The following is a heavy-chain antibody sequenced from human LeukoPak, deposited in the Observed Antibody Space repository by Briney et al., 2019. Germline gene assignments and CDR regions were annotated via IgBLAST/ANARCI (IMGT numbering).Heavy chain of an antibody. CDR1: GFTFSSYW. CDR3: AVHSSGWKRFDY. J-gene: IGHJ4*02. D-gene: IGHD6-19*01. Sequence: GGSLRLSCAASGFTFSSYWVTWVRQAPGKGLEWVANIKQDGTEIFYVDSVKGRFTISRDNAENSLYLRMNTLRAEDTAVYYCAVHSSGWKRFDYWGQGTLVTVSS. V-gene: IGHV3-7*01. CDR2: IKQDGTEI.